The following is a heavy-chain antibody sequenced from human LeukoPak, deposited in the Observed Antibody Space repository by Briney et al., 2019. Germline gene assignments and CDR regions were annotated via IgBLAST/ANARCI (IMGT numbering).Heavy chain of an antibody. CDR3: AKDRGYSYGSFDY. V-gene: IGHV3-21*01. Sequence: GGSLRLSCAASGFTFRDYTMNWVRQAPGKGLEWVSAINKGGSFIKYADSVKGRFIVSRDNAKNLLFLQMNSLRAEDTAVYYCAKDRGYSYGSFDYWGQGTLVTVSS. J-gene: IGHJ4*02. CDR1: GFTFRDYT. D-gene: IGHD5-18*01. CDR2: INKGGSFI.